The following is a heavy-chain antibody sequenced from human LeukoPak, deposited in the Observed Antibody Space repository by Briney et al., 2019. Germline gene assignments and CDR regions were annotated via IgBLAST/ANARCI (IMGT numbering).Heavy chain of an antibody. Sequence: GASVKVSCKASGYTFPSYGISWVRQAPGQGLEWMGWISTYNGDTNYAQKLQGRVTMTTDTSTNTAYMELSSLRSEDTAVYYCARDEREVRDTDYWGQGTLVTVSS. CDR1: GYTFPSYG. CDR3: ARDEREVRDTDY. J-gene: IGHJ4*02. V-gene: IGHV1-18*01. D-gene: IGHD3-10*01. CDR2: ISTYNGDT.